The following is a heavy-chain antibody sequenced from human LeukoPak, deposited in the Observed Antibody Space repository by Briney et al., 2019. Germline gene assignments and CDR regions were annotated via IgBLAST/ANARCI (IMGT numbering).Heavy chain of an antibody. D-gene: IGHD2-2*01. CDR2: INHSGST. Sequence: PSETLSLTCTVSGGSISSYYWSWIRQPPGKGLEWIGEINHSGSTNYNPSLKSRVTISVDTSKNQFSLKLSSVTAADTAVYYCARGRYCSSTSCYGGLIDYWGQGTLVTVSS. J-gene: IGHJ4*02. V-gene: IGHV4-34*01. CDR3: ARGRYCSSTSCYGGLIDY. CDR1: GGSISSYY.